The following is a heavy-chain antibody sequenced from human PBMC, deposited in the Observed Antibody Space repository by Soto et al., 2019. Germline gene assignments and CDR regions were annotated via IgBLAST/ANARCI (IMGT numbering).Heavy chain of an antibody. CDR2: ISGIGGST. V-gene: IGHV3-23*01. J-gene: IGHJ3*01. Sequence: PGGSLRLSCAASGFTFSNCAMSWVRQAPGKGLEWVSAISGIGGSTYYADSVKGRFTISRDNSKNTLYVQMNSLRAEDTAVYYCARELGYCSGGSCYMEGAFDFWGQGTMVTVS. CDR3: ARELGYCSGGSCYMEGAFDF. D-gene: IGHD2-15*01. CDR1: GFTFSNCA.